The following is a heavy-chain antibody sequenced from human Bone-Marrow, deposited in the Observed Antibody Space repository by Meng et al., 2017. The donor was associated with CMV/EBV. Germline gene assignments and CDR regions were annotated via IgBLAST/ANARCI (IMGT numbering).Heavy chain of an antibody. CDR1: GFKFGYYL. J-gene: IGHJ6*02. D-gene: IGHD3-3*01. Sequence: GESLKISCVSSGFKFGYYLMTWVRQAPGKGLEWVAVIWYDGSNKYYADSVKGRFTISRDNSKNTLYLQMNSLRAEDTAVYYCAGALNWSGYYVYYYYGMDVWGQGTTVTVSS. CDR2: IWYDGSNK. CDR3: AGALNWSGYYVYYYYGMDV. V-gene: IGHV3-33*08.